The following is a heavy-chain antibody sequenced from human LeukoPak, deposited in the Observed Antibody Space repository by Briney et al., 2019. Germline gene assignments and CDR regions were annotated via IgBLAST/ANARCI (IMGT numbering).Heavy chain of an antibody. CDR3: AKLGPGDELHFDY. V-gene: IGHV3-21*04. CDR2: ISSSSSYI. CDR1: GFTFSSYS. D-gene: IGHD2-21*01. Sequence: GGSLRLSCAASGFTFSSYSMNWVRQAPGKGLEWVSSISSSSSYIYYADSVKGRFTISRDNSKNTLYLQMNSLRAEDTAVYYCAKLGPGDELHFDYWGQGTLVTVSS. J-gene: IGHJ4*02.